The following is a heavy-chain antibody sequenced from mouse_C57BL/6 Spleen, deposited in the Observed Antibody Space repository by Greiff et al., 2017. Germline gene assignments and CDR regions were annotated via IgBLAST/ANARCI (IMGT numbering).Heavy chain of an antibody. CDR2: IYPGDGDT. V-gene: IGHV1-82*01. D-gene: IGHD2-5*01. Sequence: QVQLQQSGPELVKPGASVKISCKASGYAFSSSWMNWVKQRPGKGLEWIGRIYPGDGDTNYNGKFKGKATLTADTSSSTAYMQLSSLTSEDSAVYYCARSSNYYAMDYWGQGTSVTVSS. CDR1: GYAFSSSW. J-gene: IGHJ4*01. CDR3: ARSSNYYAMDY.